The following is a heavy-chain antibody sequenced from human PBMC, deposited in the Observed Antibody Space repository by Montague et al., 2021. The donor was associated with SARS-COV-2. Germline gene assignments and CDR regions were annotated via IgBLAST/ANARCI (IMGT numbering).Heavy chain of an antibody. J-gene: IGHJ3*02. D-gene: IGHD2-21*01. CDR1: GGSVDSFS. Sequence: SETLSLTCTVSGGSVDSFSWSWTRQSPGKGLEWIGSISDSGTTHINPALKSRAAISTDRSKNEISLRMTSVTAAATAVYSCARHQDLFSTEGVIGFDIWGPGTMVIVSS. V-gene: IGHV4-59*08. CDR2: ISDSGTT. CDR3: ARHQDLFSTEGVIGFDI.